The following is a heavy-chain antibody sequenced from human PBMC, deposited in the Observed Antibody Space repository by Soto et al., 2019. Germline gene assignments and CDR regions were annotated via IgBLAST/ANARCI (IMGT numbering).Heavy chain of an antibody. V-gene: IGHV3-21*01. J-gene: IGHJ5*02. Sequence: PGGSLRLSCATSGFTFTSYSMNWVRQVPGKGLEWVSSISGSGRSINYADSVKGRFTISRDNAKNSLYLQMNTLTAEDAAVYYCARGVGPTSYYFYSWGQGILVTVSS. CDR3: ARGVGPTSYYFYS. CDR1: GFTFTSYS. D-gene: IGHD1-26*01. CDR2: ISGSGRSI.